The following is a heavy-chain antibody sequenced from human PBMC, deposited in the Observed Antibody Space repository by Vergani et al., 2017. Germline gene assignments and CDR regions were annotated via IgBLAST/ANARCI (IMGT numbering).Heavy chain of an antibody. CDR2: IVVGSGNT. Sequence: QMQLVPSGPEVKKPGTSVKVSCKASGFTFTSSAMQWVRQARGQRLEWIGWIVVGSGNTNYAQKFQERVTITRDMSTSTAYMELSSLRSEDTAVYYCAGGRRIYSNYFYYYYMDVWAKGPRSPSP. J-gene: IGHJ6*03. CDR3: AGGRRIYSNYFYYYYMDV. CDR1: GFTFTSSA. V-gene: IGHV1-58*02. D-gene: IGHD4-11*01.